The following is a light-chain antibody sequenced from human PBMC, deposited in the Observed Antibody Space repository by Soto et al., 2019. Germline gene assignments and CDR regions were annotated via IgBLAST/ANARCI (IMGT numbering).Light chain of an antibody. CDR3: QQSYSTPPT. V-gene: IGKV1-39*01. CDR2: DAS. CDR1: QSISSW. J-gene: IGKJ1*01. Sequence: DIQMPQPPATLCASVGDRVTITCRASQSISSWLAWYQQKPGKAPKLLIYDASSLESGVPSRFSGSGSGTDFTLTISSLQPEDFATYYCQQSYSTPPTFGQGTKVDIK.